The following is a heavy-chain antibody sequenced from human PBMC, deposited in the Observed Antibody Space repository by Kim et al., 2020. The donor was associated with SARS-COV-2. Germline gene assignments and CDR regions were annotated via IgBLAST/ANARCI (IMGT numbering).Heavy chain of an antibody. CDR3: ARDSAYYGMDV. CDR2: ISYDGSNK. CDR1: GFTFSSYG. J-gene: IGHJ6*02. Sequence: GGSLRLSCAASGFTFSSYGMHWVRQAPGKGLEWVAVISYDGSNKYYADSVKGRFTISRDNSKNTLYLQMNSLRAEDTAVYYCARDSAYYGMDVWGQGTTVTVSS. V-gene: IGHV3-33*05.